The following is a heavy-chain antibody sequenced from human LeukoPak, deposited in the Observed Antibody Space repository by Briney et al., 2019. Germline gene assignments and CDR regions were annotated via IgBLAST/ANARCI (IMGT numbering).Heavy chain of an antibody. CDR1: GYTFTNYW. D-gene: IGHD3-16*01. CDR2: INTDGTNT. Sequence: GGSLRLSCAASGYTFTNYWMHWVRQAPGEGLVWVSRINTDGTNTIYADSVRGRFTGSRDNAKNTLYLQMDSLRAEDTAVYYCARDRGINWFDPWGQGTLVAVSS. V-gene: IGHV3-74*01. J-gene: IGHJ5*02. CDR3: ARDRGINWFDP.